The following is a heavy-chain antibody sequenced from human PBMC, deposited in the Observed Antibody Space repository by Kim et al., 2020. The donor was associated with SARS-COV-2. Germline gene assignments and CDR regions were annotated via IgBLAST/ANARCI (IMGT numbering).Heavy chain of an antibody. CDR1: GGSFSGYY. Sequence: SETLSLTCAVYGGSFSGYYWSWIRQPPGKGLEWIGEINHSGSTNYNPSLKSRVTISVDTSKNQYSLKLSSVTAADTAVYYCERGTRQWLSRHYYYYMDVGGKGTTVTVSS. J-gene: IGHJ6*03. CDR3: ERGTRQWLSRHYYYYMDV. D-gene: IGHD6-19*01. V-gene: IGHV4-34*01. CDR2: INHSGST.